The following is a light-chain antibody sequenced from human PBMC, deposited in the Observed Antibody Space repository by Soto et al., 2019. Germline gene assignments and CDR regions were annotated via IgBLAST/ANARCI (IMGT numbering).Light chain of an antibody. V-gene: IGKV3-15*01. CDR3: QHYNNWPLT. CDR2: GAS. CDR1: QIVGSN. J-gene: IGKJ4*01. Sequence: EIVMTQSPATLSVSPGERATISCRASQIVGSNLAWYQQKPGQAPRLLIYGASARATGIPARFSGSGSGTEFTLTIGSLRSEDFAVYYCQHYNNWPLTFGGGTKVEIK.